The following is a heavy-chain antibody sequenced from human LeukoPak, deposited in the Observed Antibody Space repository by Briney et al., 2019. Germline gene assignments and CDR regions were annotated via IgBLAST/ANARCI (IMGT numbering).Heavy chain of an antibody. J-gene: IGHJ4*02. CDR1: GFTFNSYE. CDR2: ISSSGSTI. D-gene: IGHD6-19*01. Sequence: GGSLRLSCAASGFTFNSYEMNWVRQAPGKGLEWVSYISSSGSTIYLADSVKGRSTISRDNAKNSLYLQMNSLRAEDTAVYYCARLAVAGYFDYWGQGTLVTVSS. CDR3: ARLAVAGYFDY. V-gene: IGHV3-48*03.